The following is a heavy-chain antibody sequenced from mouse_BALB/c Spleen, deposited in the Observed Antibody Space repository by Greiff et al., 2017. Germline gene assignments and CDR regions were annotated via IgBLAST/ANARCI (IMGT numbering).Heavy chain of an antibody. Sequence: EVKVVESGPSLVKPSQTLSLTCSVTGDSFTSCYWNWIRKFPGNKLEYMGYISYSGSTYYNPSLKSRLSITRDTSKNQNYLQLKSVTTEDTATYYSARYLSDDGYYGSAMDYWGQGTSVTVSS. V-gene: IGHV3-8*02. CDR2: ISYSGST. CDR3: ARYLSDDGYYGSAMDY. D-gene: IGHD2-3*01. J-gene: IGHJ4*01. CDR1: GDSFTSCY.